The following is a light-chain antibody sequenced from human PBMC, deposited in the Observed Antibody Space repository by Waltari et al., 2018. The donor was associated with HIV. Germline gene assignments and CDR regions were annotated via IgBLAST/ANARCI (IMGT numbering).Light chain of an antibody. CDR3: SSYTTSITWV. CDR1: RSDIGGYNY. V-gene: IGLV2-14*03. J-gene: IGLJ3*02. Sequence: QSALTQPASVSGSPGQSITISCTGTRSDIGGYNYVSWYQQHPDKAPKLIIFDVTNRPSGVSYRFSGSKSGNTASLTISGLQAEDEANYYCSSYTTSITWVFGGGTKLTVL. CDR2: DVT.